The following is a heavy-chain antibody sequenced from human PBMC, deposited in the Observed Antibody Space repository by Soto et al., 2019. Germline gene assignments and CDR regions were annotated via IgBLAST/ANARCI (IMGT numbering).Heavy chain of an antibody. V-gene: IGHV6-1*01. J-gene: IGHJ6*02. D-gene: IGHD6-13*01. Sequence: SQTLSLTCAISGDSVSSNSAAWNWIRQSPSRGLEWLGRTYYRSKWYNDYAVSVKSRITINPDTSKNQFSLQLNSVTPEDTAVYYCAREGGAAGPVPLVHYYYGMDVWGQGTTVTVSS. CDR3: AREGGAAGPVPLVHYYYGMDV. CDR1: GDSVSSNSAA. CDR2: TYYRSKWYN.